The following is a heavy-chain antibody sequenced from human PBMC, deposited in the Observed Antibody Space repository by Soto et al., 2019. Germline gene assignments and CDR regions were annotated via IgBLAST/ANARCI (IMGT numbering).Heavy chain of an antibody. CDR3: ARESGGATATLDYYYFYMDV. J-gene: IGHJ6*03. Sequence: QVQLVQSGAEVKKPGASVTVSCRASGDTFTGYYMHWVRQAPGQGLEWMVWINPNSGVTKYAQKFQGWVTMTRDTSIRTVYMQLSRLRSDDTAVYYCARESGGATATLDYYYFYMDVWGTGTTVTVSS. D-gene: IGHD5-12*01. CDR2: INPNSGVT. V-gene: IGHV1-2*04. CDR1: GDTFTGYY.